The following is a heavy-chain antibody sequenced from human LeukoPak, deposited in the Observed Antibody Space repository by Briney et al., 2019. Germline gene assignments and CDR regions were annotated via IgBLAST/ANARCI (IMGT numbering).Heavy chain of an antibody. Sequence: SETLSLTCTVFGGSISSYYWSWIRQPPGKGLEWIGYIYYSGSANYNPSLKSRVTISVDTSKNQFSLKLSSVTAADTAVYYCARSGGVFVVVTAMGYFDYWGQGTLVTVSS. CDR3: ARSGGVFVVVTAMGYFDY. CDR2: IYYSGSA. J-gene: IGHJ4*02. V-gene: IGHV4-59*12. D-gene: IGHD2-21*02. CDR1: GGSISSYY.